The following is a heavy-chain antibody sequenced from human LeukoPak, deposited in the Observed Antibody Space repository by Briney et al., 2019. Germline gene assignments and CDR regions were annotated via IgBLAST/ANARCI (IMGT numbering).Heavy chain of an antibody. J-gene: IGHJ5*02. CDR2: IHYNGSH. CDR1: GGSLSSYS. CDR3: ARGGVTIFGVATPTNWFDP. Sequence: SETLSLTCTLSGGSLSSYSWSWIRQPAGKGLEWIGYIHYNGSHNYNPSLKRRVTISVDTSKNQFSLKVSSVTAADTAVYYCARGGVTIFGVATPTNWFDPWGQGTVVSVSS. D-gene: IGHD3-3*01. V-gene: IGHV4-59*01.